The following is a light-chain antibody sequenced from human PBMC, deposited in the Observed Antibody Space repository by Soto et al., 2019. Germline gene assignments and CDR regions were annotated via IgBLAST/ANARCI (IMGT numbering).Light chain of an antibody. CDR1: SSDVGTYTY. Sequence: QSVLTQPPSASGPPGQSVTISCTGTSSDVGTYTYVSWYQQHPGKAPKLIIYDVIKRPSGVPDRCSGSKSGNTASLTISGLQAEDEADYYCCSYAGSYTHVFGTGTKVTVL. J-gene: IGLJ1*01. V-gene: IGLV2-11*01. CDR3: CSYAGSYTHV. CDR2: DVI.